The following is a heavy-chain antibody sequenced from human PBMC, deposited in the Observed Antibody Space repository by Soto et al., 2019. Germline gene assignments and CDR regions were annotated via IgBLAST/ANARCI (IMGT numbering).Heavy chain of an antibody. D-gene: IGHD3-10*01. J-gene: IGHJ4*02. CDR2: INGGDGKT. V-gene: IGHV1-3*01. CDR3: ARGFYGSADY. Sequence: ASVKVSCKASGYTFTIHAIHWVRQAPGQGLEWMGWINGGDGKTEYSQKLQGRVTLTRDTSTTTVYMDLNTLTSEDTAVYYYARGFYGSADYWGQGTLVTVS. CDR1: GYTFTIHA.